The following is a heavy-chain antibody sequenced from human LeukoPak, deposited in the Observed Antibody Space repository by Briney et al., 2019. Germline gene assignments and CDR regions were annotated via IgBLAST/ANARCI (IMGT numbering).Heavy chain of an antibody. CDR1: GGSISSYY. Sequence: LETLSLTCTVSGGSISSYYWSWIRQPAGKGLEWIGRIYTSGSTNYNPSLKSRVTMSVDTSKNQFSLKLSSVTAADTAVYYCASLYGSGQGYYMDVWGKGTTVTVSS. J-gene: IGHJ6*03. D-gene: IGHD3-10*01. CDR2: IYTSGST. CDR3: ASLYGSGQGYYMDV. V-gene: IGHV4-4*07.